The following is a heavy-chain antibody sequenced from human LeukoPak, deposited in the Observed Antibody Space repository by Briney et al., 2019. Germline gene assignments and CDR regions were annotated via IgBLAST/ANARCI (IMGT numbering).Heavy chain of an antibody. V-gene: IGHV5-51*01. CDR2: IYPGDSDT. D-gene: IGHD6-19*01. CDR1: GYSFTSYW. CDR3: ARHGEYNGGWYSYPYGMDV. J-gene: IGHJ6*02. Sequence: GESLKISCKGSGYSFTSYWIGWVRQMPGKGLEWMGIIYPGDSDTRYSPSFQGQVTISADKSISTAYLQWSSLKASDTAMYYCARHGEYNGGWYSYPYGMDVWGQGTTVTVSS.